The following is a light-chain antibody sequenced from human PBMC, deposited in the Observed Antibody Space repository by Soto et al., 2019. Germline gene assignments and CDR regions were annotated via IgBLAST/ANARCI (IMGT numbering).Light chain of an antibody. CDR3: QRYNSYSRT. V-gene: IGKV1-5*01. CDR1: QNVNNW. Sequence: DIQMTQSPSTLSASVGDSVTITCRASQNVNNWVAWYQQKPGKAPRFLIYDASSLATGVPSRFSGSGSGTDFTLTISSLQPDDFATYYCQRYNSYSRTFGQGTKVEIK. J-gene: IGKJ1*01. CDR2: DAS.